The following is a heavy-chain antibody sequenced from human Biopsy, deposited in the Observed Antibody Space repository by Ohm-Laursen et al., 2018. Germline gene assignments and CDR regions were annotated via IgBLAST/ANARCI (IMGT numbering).Heavy chain of an antibody. J-gene: IGHJ1*01. CDR1: GGTFSNYA. Sequence: SSVNVSCTAPGGTFSNYAVNWVRQAPGQGLEWLGGNIPILGTGNYTQKFQDRVPVAADTSTSTATMELRSLRSDDTAVYYCATKLTGYFHHWGQGTLVIVSS. CDR3: ATKLTGYFHH. V-gene: IGHV1-69*06. CDR2: NIPILGTG. D-gene: IGHD1-1*01.